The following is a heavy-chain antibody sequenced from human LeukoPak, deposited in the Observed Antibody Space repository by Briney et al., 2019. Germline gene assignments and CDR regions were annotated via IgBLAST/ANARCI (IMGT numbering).Heavy chain of an antibody. Sequence: TTETLSLTRTVSGGSISSGAYYWSWIRQHPGKGLEWIGYIYYSGSTYYNPSLKSRVTISVDTSKNQSSLKLSSVTAADTAVYYCARALITMIVVGTFDPWGQGTLVTVSS. CDR2: IYYSGST. V-gene: IGHV4-31*03. D-gene: IGHD3-22*01. CDR3: ARALITMIVVGTFDP. J-gene: IGHJ5*02. CDR1: GGSISSGAYY.